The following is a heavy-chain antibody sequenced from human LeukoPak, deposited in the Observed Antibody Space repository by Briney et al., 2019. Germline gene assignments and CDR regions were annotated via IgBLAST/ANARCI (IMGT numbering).Heavy chain of an antibody. CDR1: GFTFNKYT. V-gene: IGHV3-74*01. D-gene: IGHD5-18*01. J-gene: IGHJ4*02. CDR3: ARGGGYSYGSFDY. CDR2: INRDGSST. Sequence: GGSLRLSCAASGFTFNKYTMNWVRHAPGKELECVSRINRDGSSTSYADSVKGRFTISRDNAKNTLYLQMNSLRVEDTAVYYCARGGGYSYGSFDYWGQGTLVTVSS.